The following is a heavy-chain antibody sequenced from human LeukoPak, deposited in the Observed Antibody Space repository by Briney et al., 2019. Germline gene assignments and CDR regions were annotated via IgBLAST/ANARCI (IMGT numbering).Heavy chain of an antibody. V-gene: IGHV3-66*01. CDR3: AKGRSDYVWGSYRYTAEYFQH. Sequence: GGSLRLSCAASGFTVSSNYMSWVRQAPGKGLEWVSVIYSGGSTYYADSVKGRFTISRDNSKNTLYLQMNSLRAEDTAVYYCAKGRSDYVWGSYRYTAEYFQHWARAPWSPSPQ. D-gene: IGHD3-16*02. CDR1: GFTVSSNY. CDR2: IYSGGST. J-gene: IGHJ1*01.